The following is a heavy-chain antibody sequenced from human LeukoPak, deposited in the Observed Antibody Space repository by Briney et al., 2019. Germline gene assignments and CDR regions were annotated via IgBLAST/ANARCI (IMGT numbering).Heavy chain of an antibody. CDR1: GYSFTSYW. V-gene: IGHV5-10-1*01. CDR3: AGLPAPNKGHNWLDP. D-gene: IGHD6-25*01. J-gene: IGHJ5*02. Sequence: GESLKISCKGSGYSFTSYWIGWVRQIPGKGLEWMGMIDPTDSYTNYSPSFQGHVTISADSSINTAYLHWSRLEASDTAVYYCAGLPAPNKGHNWLDPWGQGTLVTVSS. CDR2: IDPTDSYT.